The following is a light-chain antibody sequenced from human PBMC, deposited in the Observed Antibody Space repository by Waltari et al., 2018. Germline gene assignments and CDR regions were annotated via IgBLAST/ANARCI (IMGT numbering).Light chain of an antibody. CDR2: RNN. CDR1: RSNIGNNY. Sequence: QPVLTQPPSASRTPGQRVTISCSGSRSNIGNNYVAWYQHLPGTAPKLRIYRNNQRPSGVPDRFSGSKSGTSASLAISGLRSEDEADYYCAAWDDSLSGRVFGGGTKVTVL. J-gene: IGLJ3*02. V-gene: IGLV1-47*01. CDR3: AAWDDSLSGRV.